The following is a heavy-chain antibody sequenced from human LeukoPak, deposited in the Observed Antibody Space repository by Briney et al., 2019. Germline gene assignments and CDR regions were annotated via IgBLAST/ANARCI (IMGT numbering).Heavy chain of an antibody. J-gene: IGHJ4*02. D-gene: IGHD2-15*01. Sequence: LGASVKVSCKASGYTFTGYYMHWVRQAPGQGLEWMGWINPNSGGTNYAQKFQGRVTMTRDTSISTAYMELSRLRSDDTAVYYCARGHNRYCSGGSCYSGYWGQGTLVTVSS. CDR1: GYTFTGYY. CDR3: ARGHNRYCSGGSCYSGY. CDR2: INPNSGGT. V-gene: IGHV1-2*03.